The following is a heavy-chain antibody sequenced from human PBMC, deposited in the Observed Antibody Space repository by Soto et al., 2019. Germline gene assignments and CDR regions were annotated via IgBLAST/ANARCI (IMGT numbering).Heavy chain of an antibody. CDR2: ISSSSSTI. V-gene: IGHV3-48*01. CDR3: ARDCSNTNCHGGNDY. J-gene: IGHJ4*02. CDR1: GFTFSSYS. Sequence: TGGSLRLSCAASGFTFSSYSMNWVRQAPGKGLEWVSYISSSSSTIYYADSVKGRFTISRDNAKNSLYLQMNSLRAEHTAVYYCARDCSNTNCHGGNDYWGQGTLVTVSS. D-gene: IGHD2-2*01.